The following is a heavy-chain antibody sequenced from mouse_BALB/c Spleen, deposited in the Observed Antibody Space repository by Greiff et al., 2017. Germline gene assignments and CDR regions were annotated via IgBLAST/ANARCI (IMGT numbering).Heavy chain of an antibody. Sequence: QVQLQQPGAELVRPGASVKLSCKASGYTFTSYWINWVKQRPGQGLEWIGNIYPSDSYTNYNQKFKDKATLTVDKSSSTAYMQLSSLTSEDSAVYYCTRSEYGNYEAYWGQGTLVTVSA. D-gene: IGHD2-10*02. J-gene: IGHJ3*01. CDR1: GYTFTSYW. CDR3: TRSEYGNYEAY. V-gene: IGHV1-69*02. CDR2: IYPSDSYT.